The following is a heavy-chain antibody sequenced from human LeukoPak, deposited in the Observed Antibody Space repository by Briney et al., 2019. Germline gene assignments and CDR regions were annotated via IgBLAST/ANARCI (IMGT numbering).Heavy chain of an antibody. D-gene: IGHD2-15*01. CDR2: INTDTGNP. CDR1: GYTFTGYA. J-gene: IGHJ4*02. V-gene: IGHV7-4-1*02. CDR3: ARAYCSGGSCPTFIDY. Sequence: GASVKVSCKASGYTFTGYAMNWVRQAPGQGLEWMGWINTDTGNPTYAQGFTGRFVFSLDSSVNTAYLQISSLKAEDTAVYYCARAYCSGGSCPTFIDYWGQGTLVTVSS.